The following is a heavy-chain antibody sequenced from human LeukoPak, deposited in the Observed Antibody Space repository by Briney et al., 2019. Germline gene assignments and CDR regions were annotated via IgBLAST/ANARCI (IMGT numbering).Heavy chain of an antibody. Sequence: SETLSLTCTVSGGSISTYYWSWIRQPPGKGLEWIGYIYYSGNTHYNPSLKSRVTISLDRSKNQFSPRLSSVTAADTAVYYCARDAGDYGSGSYYNEYYYYGMDVWGQGTTVTVSS. CDR1: GGSISTYY. CDR3: ARDAGDYGSGSYYNEYYYYGMDV. J-gene: IGHJ6*02. D-gene: IGHD3-10*01. V-gene: IGHV4-59*01. CDR2: IYYSGNT.